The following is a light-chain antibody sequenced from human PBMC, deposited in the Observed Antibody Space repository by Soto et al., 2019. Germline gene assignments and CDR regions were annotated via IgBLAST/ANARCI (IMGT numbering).Light chain of an antibody. J-gene: IGLJ1*01. CDR1: SSNIGSNT. Sequence: QAVVTQPPSASGTPGQRVTISCSGSSSNIGSNTVNWYQQLPGTAPKLLIYSNNQRPSGVPDRFSGSKSGTSASLAISGLQSEDEADYYCAAWDDSLNGVLVFGTGTKLTV. V-gene: IGLV1-44*01. CDR2: SNN. CDR3: AAWDDSLNGVLV.